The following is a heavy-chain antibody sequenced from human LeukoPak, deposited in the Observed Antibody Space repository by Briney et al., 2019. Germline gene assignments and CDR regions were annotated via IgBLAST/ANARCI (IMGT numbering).Heavy chain of an antibody. D-gene: IGHD1-26*01. Sequence: GGSLRLSCAASGFTFSSYAMSWVRQAPGKGLEWVSAISGSGGSTYYADSVKGRFTISRDNSKNTLYLQMNSLRAEDTAVYYCARDLGGGSYYVGSDSWGQGTLVTVSS. CDR3: ARDLGGGSYYVGSDS. CDR2: ISGSGGST. V-gene: IGHV3-23*01. J-gene: IGHJ4*02. CDR1: GFTFSSYA.